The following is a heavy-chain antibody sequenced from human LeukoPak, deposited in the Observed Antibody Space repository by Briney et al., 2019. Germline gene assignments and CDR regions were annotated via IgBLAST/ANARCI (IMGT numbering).Heavy chain of an antibody. V-gene: IGHV3-53*01. CDR3: ARGIVARLGPFDS. CDR2: IYSGGST. J-gene: IGHJ4*02. D-gene: IGHD6-6*01. Sequence: PGGSLRLSCAAFGFTVSGDYMCWVRQVPGRGLEWVSVIYSGGSTYYADSVKGRFTISRDNSKNRLYLQMNSLRAEDTAVYYCARGIVARLGPFDSWGQGTQVTVSS. CDR1: GFTVSGDY.